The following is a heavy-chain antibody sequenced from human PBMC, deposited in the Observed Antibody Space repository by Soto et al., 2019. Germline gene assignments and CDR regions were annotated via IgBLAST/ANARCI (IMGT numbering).Heavy chain of an antibody. D-gene: IGHD3-10*01. J-gene: IGHJ5*02. CDR3: ARRMYGSGNA. CDR2: VYRSGTT. V-gene: IGHV4-39*01. CDR1: GGSISSSKYY. Sequence: QLQVQESGPGLVKPSETLSLTCTVSGGSISSSKYYCVWIRQPPGKGLEWIGIVYRSGTTNYNPSLKSRVTISVDTSKNQCSLKLSSVTDRDTAVYYCARRMYGSGNAWGQGTLVTVSS.